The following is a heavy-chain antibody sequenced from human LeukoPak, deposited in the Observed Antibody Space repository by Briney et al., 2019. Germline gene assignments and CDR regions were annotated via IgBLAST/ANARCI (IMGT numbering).Heavy chain of an antibody. Sequence: ASVKVSCKASGYIFTSYYMYWVRQAPGQGLEGMGIINPSGGSIRYAQKFQGRVTMTRDTSTSTVYMELSSLRSEDTAVYYCARGRNYYDSSRYYYEGDAFDIWGQGTMVTVSS. V-gene: IGHV1-46*01. CDR2: INPSGGSI. J-gene: IGHJ3*02. D-gene: IGHD3-22*01. CDR3: ARGRNYYDSSRYYYEGDAFDI. CDR1: GYIFTSYY.